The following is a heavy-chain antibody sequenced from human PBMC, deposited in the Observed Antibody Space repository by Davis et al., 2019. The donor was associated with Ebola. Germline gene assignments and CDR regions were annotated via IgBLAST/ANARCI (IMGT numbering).Heavy chain of an antibody. Sequence: MPSETLSLTCTVSGGSISGYYWSWIRQHPGKGLEWIGYIYYSGSTNYNPSLKSRVTISVDTSKNQFSLKLSSVTAADTAVYYCASSSWYRYYYYGMDVWGQGTTVTVSS. CDR1: GGSISGYY. D-gene: IGHD6-13*01. J-gene: IGHJ6*02. V-gene: IGHV4-59*01. CDR2: IYYSGST. CDR3: ASSSWYRYYYYGMDV.